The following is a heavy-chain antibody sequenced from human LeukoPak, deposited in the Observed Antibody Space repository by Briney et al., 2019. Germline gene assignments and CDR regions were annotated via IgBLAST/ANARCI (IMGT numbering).Heavy chain of an antibody. CDR2: INPSGGST. CDR1: GYTFTTCN. Sequence: GASVKVSCKASGYTFTTCNVHWVRQAPGQGLEWMGIINPSGGSTTYPQNFQDRVTVTRDTSTSTVYMGLSSLRSEDTAVYYCARGIVGDSVAFDYWGQGTLVTVSA. D-gene: IGHD1-26*01. J-gene: IGHJ4*02. CDR3: ARGIVGDSVAFDY. V-gene: IGHV1-46*01.